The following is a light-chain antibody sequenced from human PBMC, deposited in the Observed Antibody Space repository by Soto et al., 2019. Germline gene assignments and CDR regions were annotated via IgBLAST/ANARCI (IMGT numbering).Light chain of an antibody. CDR2: DAS. J-gene: IGKJ5*01. V-gene: IGKV3-11*01. Sequence: EIVMTQSPATLSVXPXXXXXLXXRASQSVRSNLAWYQQEPGQAPRLLIYDASNRATGIPARFSGSGSGTDFTLTISSLEPEDFAVYYCQQRSNSPTFGQGTRLEIK. CDR1: QSVRSN. CDR3: QQRSNSPT.